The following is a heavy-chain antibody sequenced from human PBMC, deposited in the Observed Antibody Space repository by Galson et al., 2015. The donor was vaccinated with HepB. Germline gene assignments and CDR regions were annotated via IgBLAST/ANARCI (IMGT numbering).Heavy chain of an antibody. D-gene: IGHD3-3*01. J-gene: IGHJ4*02. CDR3: AKDSDYDFWRGYQR. V-gene: IGHV3-23*01. CDR2: ISGSGGST. CDR1: GFTFSSYA. Sequence: SLRLSCAASGFTFSSYAMSWVRQAPGKGLEWVSAISGSGGSTYYADSVKGRFTISRDNSKNTLYLQMNSLRAEDTAVYYCAKDSDYDFWRGYQRWGQGTLVTVSS.